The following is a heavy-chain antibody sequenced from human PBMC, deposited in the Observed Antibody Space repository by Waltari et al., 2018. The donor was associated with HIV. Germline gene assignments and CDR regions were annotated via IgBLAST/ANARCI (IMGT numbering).Heavy chain of an antibody. D-gene: IGHD6-19*01. CDR3: ARDRGTVAGNLDY. V-gene: IGHV4-38-2*02. CDR1: GYSISSGYY. CDR2: IHFSGTT. Sequence: QVQLQESGPGLVKPSATLSLTCGVSGYSISSGYYWGWIRQPPGKGLEWIGSIHFSGTTYYNPSLKSRVTMSVDTSKNQFSLRLSSVTAADTAVYYCARDRGTVAGNLDYWGQGALVTVSS. J-gene: IGHJ4*02.